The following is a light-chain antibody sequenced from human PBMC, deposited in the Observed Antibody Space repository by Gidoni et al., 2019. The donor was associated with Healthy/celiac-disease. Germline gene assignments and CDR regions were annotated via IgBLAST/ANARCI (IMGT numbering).Light chain of an antibody. CDR1: QSISSW. J-gene: IGKJ1*01. V-gene: IGKV1-5*03. CDR2: KAS. CDR3: QQYNTYMEGWT. Sequence: DIQMTQSPSTLSASVGDRVTITCRASQSISSWLAWYQQKPGKAPKLLIYKASSLESGVPSRFSGSGSGTEFTLTISSLQPDDFATYYCQQYNTYMEGWTXGXGTKVEIK.